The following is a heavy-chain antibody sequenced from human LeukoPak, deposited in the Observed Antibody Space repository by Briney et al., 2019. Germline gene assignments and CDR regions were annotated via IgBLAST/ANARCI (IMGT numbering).Heavy chain of an antibody. D-gene: IGHD3-3*01. CDR1: GFTFSSYA. CDR3: AKTRVSRTYDFWSGTDY. V-gene: IGHV3-23*01. Sequence: GGSLRLSCAGSGFTFSSYAMSWVRQAPGKGLEWVSAISGSGGSTYYADSVKGRFTISRDNSKNTLYLQMNSLRAEDTAVYYCAKTRVSRTYDFWSGTDYWGQGTLVTVSS. CDR2: ISGSGGST. J-gene: IGHJ4*02.